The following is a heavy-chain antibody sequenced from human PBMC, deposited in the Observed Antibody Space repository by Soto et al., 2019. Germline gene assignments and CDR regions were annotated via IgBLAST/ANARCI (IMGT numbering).Heavy chain of an antibody. Sequence: GGALRLSCTASAFTFGDYAMSCFRPAPGNGLERVGFLRSKAYGGTTEYAASVKGRFTISRDDSKSIAYLQMNSLKTEDTAVYYCTRAYCSSTSCYPPAFDIWRQGTMVTVSS. D-gene: IGHD2-2*01. V-gene: IGHV3-49*03. CDR3: TRAYCSSTSCYPPAFDI. CDR1: AFTFGDYA. CDR2: LRSKAYGGTT. J-gene: IGHJ3*02.